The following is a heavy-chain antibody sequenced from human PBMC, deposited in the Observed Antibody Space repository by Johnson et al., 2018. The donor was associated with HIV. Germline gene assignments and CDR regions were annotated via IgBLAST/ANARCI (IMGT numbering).Heavy chain of an antibody. D-gene: IGHD7-27*01. J-gene: IGHJ3*02. Sequence: VESGGGVVQPGRSLRLSCAASGFTFSSYGMHWVRQAPGKGLEWVAVISYDGGNKYYADSVKGRFTISRDNSKNTLYLQMNSLRVEDMAVYYCARENMNWEGFDMWGQGTMVTVSS. CDR2: ISYDGGNK. CDR3: ARENMNWEGFDM. CDR1: GFTFSSYG. V-gene: IGHV3-30*03.